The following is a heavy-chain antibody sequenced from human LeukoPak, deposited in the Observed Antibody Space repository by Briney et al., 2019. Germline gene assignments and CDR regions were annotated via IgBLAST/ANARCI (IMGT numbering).Heavy chain of an antibody. V-gene: IGHV1-2*02. CDR1: VYTFTGYY. CDR3: SRDFGETTGYYMDV. Sequence: ASVKVSCKASVYTFTGYYMHWVRQAPGQGLEWMGWINPNSGDTNYAQKFQGRVTMTSDTSISTDYMEMSRLRSDDTAVYYCSRDFGETTGYYMDVWGKGTTVTVSS. D-gene: IGHD3-3*01. J-gene: IGHJ6*03. CDR2: INPNSGDT.